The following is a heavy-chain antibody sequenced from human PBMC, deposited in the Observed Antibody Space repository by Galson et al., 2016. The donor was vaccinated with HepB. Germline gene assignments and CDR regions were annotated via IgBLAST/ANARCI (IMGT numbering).Heavy chain of an antibody. V-gene: IGHV3-9*01. Sequence: SLRLSCAASGFNFDDYAMHWVRQAPGKGLEWVSGISWNSGNTDYVDSVKGRFTISRDNAKNSLYLQMNSLRPEDTALYYCAKSGTYSSSSGWVDPWGRGTLVTVSS. J-gene: IGHJ5*02. D-gene: IGHD6-6*01. CDR3: AKSGTYSSSSGWVDP. CDR1: GFNFDDYA. CDR2: ISWNSGNT.